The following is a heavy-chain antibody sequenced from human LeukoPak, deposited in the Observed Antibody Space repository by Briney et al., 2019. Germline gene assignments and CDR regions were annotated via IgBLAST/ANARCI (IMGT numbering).Heavy chain of an antibody. CDR3: ARDDALLGYCSSTSCYVSYWFDP. CDR2: ISAYNGNT. V-gene: IGHV1-18*01. D-gene: IGHD2-2*01. Sequence: GASVKVSCKASGYTFTSYGISWVRQAPGQGLEWMGWISAYNGNTNYAQKLQGRVTMTTDTSTSTAYMELRSQRSDDTAVYYCARDDALLGYCSSTSCYVSYWFDPWGQGTLVTVSS. J-gene: IGHJ5*02. CDR1: GYTFTSYG.